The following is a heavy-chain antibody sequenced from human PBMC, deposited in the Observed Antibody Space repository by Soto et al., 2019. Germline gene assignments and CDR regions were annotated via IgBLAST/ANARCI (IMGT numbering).Heavy chain of an antibody. Sequence: GASVKVSCKASGFTFTSSAVQWVRQALGQRLEWIGWIVVGSGNTNYAQKFQERVTITRDMSTSTAYMELSSLRSEDTAVYYCAAGAYDFWSGHSRFDYWGQGKLVTVSS. CDR2: IVVGSGNT. CDR3: AAGAYDFWSGHSRFDY. CDR1: GFTFTSSA. D-gene: IGHD3-3*01. J-gene: IGHJ4*02. V-gene: IGHV1-58*01.